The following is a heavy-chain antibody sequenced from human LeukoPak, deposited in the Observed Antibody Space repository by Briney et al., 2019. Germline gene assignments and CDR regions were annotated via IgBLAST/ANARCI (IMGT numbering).Heavy chain of an antibody. J-gene: IGHJ4*02. CDR1: GGSISISTYY. CDR2: IYYSGNT. CDR3: ARHGSDYRAYFDY. Sequence: PSETPSLTCTVSGGSISISTYYWGWIRQPPGKGLEWIGSIYYSGNTYYNPSLKSRVTISIDTSKNQFSLKLSSVTAADTAVYYCARHGSDYRAYFDYWGQGTLVTVSS. V-gene: IGHV4-39*01. D-gene: IGHD4/OR15-4a*01.